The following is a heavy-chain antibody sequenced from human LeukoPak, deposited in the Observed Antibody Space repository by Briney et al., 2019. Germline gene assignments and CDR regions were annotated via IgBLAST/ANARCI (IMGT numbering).Heavy chain of an antibody. V-gene: IGHV4-39*01. D-gene: IGHD7-27*01. J-gene: IGHJ4*02. CDR2: IYYSGST. CDR3: ASLAGPILGSPDY. CDR1: GGSISSSSYY. Sequence: PSETLSLTCTVSGGSISSSSYYWGWIRQPPGKGLEWIGSIYYSGSTYYNPSLKSRVTISVDTSKNQFSLKLSSVTAADTAVYYCASLAGPILGSPDYWGQGTLVTVSS.